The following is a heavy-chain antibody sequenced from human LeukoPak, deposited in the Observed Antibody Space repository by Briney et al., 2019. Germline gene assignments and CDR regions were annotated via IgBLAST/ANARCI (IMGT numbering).Heavy chain of an antibody. Sequence: PGGSLRLSCTVSGFSVSDNSMSWVRQAPGKGLEWVSFIYSGTTHYSDSVKGRFTISRDNSKNTLYLQMNSLRDEDTAVYYCAREKQSGGTPFDYWGQGSLVTVSS. CDR3: AREKQSGGTPFDY. J-gene: IGHJ4*02. D-gene: IGHD1-26*01. CDR1: GFSVSDNS. V-gene: IGHV3-53*01. CDR2: IYSGTT.